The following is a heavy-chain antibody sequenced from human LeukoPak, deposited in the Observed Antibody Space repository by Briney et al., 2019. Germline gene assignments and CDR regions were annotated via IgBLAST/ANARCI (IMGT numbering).Heavy chain of an antibody. D-gene: IGHD3-10*01. CDR1: GFTFSSYS. J-gene: IGHJ5*02. V-gene: IGHV3-48*01. Sequence: PGGSLRLSCAASGFTFSSYSMNWVRQAPGKGLEWVSYMCSSSSTIYYADSVKGRFTISRDNAKNSLYLQMNSLRAEDTAVYYCAREPYYYGSGSHMGNWFDPWGQGTLVTVSS. CDR2: MCSSSSTI. CDR3: AREPYYYGSGSHMGNWFDP.